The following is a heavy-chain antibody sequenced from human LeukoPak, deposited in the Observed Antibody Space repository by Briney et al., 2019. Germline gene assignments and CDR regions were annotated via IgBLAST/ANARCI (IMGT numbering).Heavy chain of an antibody. CDR2: ISAYNGNT. J-gene: IGHJ4*02. CDR3: ARDASWFGESLFDY. CDR1: GYTFTSYG. D-gene: IGHD3-10*01. Sequence: ASVKVSCKASGYTFTSYGISWVRQAPGQGLEWMGWISAYNGNTNYAQKLQGRVTMTTDTSTSTAYTELRSLRSDDTAVYYCARDASWFGESLFDYWGQGTLVTVSS. V-gene: IGHV1-18*01.